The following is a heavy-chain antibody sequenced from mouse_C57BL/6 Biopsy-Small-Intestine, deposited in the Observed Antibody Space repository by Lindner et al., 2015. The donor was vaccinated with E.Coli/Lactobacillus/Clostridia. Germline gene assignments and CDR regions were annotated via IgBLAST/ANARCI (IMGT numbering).Heavy chain of an antibody. V-gene: IGHV1S55*01. Sequence: SVKVSCKASGYDFIGYYIHWVRQAPGQGLEWVGWINPNSGGTGSAQKFQGRVTLTWDTSITTTYMDLSRLKSDDTAMYYCARVAGGSDSGSYYPFDYWGQGTLVTVSS. CDR1: GYDFIGYY. CDR3: ARVAGGSDSGSYYPFDY. J-gene: IGHJ4*01. CDR2: INPNSGGT. D-gene: IGHD1-1*02.